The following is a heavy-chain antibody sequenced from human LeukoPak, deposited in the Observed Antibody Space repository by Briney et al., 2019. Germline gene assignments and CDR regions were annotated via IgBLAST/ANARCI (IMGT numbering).Heavy chain of an antibody. D-gene: IGHD2-8*01. CDR3: ARASFNVVFGNWFDP. CDR1: SGSIGSSSNY. CDR2: VYYSGST. J-gene: IGHJ5*02. Sequence: SETLSLTCTVSSGSIGSSSNYWGWIRQAPGKGLEWIGNVYYSGSTFYNPSLKSRVTISVDTSKNQFSLKLRSVTAADTAIFYCARASFNVVFGNWFDPWGQGTLVTVSS. V-gene: IGHV4-39*01.